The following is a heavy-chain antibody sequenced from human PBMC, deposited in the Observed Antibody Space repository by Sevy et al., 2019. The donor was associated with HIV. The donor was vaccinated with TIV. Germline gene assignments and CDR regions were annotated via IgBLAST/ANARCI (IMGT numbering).Heavy chain of an antibody. CDR1: GFTFSSYG. J-gene: IGHJ5*02. CDR2: ISSSGTTI. Sequence: GGSLRLSCEASGFTFSSYGMNWVRQAPGKGLEWVSYISSSGTTIKYGDSVKGRFTISRDNAKNSLYMQMNSLRAEDTAVYYCARVDANYDKGFDPWGQGTLVTVSS. CDR3: ARVDANYDKGFDP. V-gene: IGHV3-48*03. D-gene: IGHD3-22*01.